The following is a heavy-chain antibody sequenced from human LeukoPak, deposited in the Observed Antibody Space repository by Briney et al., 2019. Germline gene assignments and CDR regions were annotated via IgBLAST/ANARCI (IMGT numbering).Heavy chain of an antibody. V-gene: IGHV4-59*12. CDR3: ARDKVVFDY. J-gene: IGHJ4*02. CDR2: IYYSGST. Sequence: SETLSLTCTVSGGSISSYYWSWIRQPPGKGLGWIGYIYYSGSTYYNPSLKSRVTISVDTSKNQFSLKLSSVTAADTAVYYCARDKVVFDYWGQGTLVTVSS. CDR1: GGSISSYY.